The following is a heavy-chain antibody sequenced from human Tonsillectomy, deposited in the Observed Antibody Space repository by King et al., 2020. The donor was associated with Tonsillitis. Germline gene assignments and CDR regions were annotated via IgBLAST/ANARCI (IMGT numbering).Heavy chain of an antibody. Sequence: VQLVESGGGLVKPGGSLRLSCAASGFTFSTYSMNWVRQAPGKGLEWVSTISSSSSYIYYADSVKGRFTISRDNAKNSLYLHMKSLRAEDTAVYYCARDGTQGYFDYWGQGTLVTVSS. CDR1: GFTFSTYS. J-gene: IGHJ4*02. CDR2: ISSSSSYI. CDR3: ARDGTQGYFDY. D-gene: IGHD1-26*01. V-gene: IGHV3-21*01.